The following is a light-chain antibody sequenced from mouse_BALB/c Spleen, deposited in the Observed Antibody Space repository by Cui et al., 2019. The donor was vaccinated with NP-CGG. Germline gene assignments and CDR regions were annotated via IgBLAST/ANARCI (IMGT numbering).Light chain of an antibody. V-gene: IGLV1*01. CDR3: ALWYSNHWV. J-gene: IGLJ1*01. CDR2: GTN. Sequence: QAVLTQETAHTTSPGETVTFTCRSSTGAVTTSNYANWVQEKPDHLFTGLIGGTNNRAPGVPARFSGSLIGDKAALTIPGAQTEDEAIYFCALWYSNHWVFGGGTKLTVL. CDR1: TGAVTTSNY.